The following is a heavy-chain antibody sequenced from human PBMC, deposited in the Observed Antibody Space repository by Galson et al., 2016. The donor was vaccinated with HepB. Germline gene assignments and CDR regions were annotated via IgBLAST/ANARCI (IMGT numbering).Heavy chain of an antibody. CDR3: ARERSGGISGRLDS. CDR2: IKYDGSEQ. CDR1: GFGFGAFW. D-gene: IGHD3-3*02. J-gene: IGHJ4*02. Sequence: SLRLSCAGSGFGFGAFWMNWVRQAPGKGLEWVANIKYDGSEQNYADSVKGRFTISRDNAKNSVDLQMFRLRADDTAVYYCARERSGGISGRLDSWGQGILVTVSS. V-gene: IGHV3-7*01.